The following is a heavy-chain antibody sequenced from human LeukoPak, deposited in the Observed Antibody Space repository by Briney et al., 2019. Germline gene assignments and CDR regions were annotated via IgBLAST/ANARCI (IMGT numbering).Heavy chain of an antibody. CDR3: AKDRRGNYYDSSAWHFQH. Sequence: PGGSLRLSCAASGFTFSSYAMSWVRQAPGKGLEWGSAIIGSGGSTYYADSVKGRFTISRDNSKNTLYLKMNSLRAEDTDVYYCAKDRRGNYYDSSAWHFQHWGQGTLVTVSS. D-gene: IGHD3-22*01. J-gene: IGHJ1*01. CDR2: IIGSGGST. V-gene: IGHV3-23*01. CDR1: GFTFSSYA.